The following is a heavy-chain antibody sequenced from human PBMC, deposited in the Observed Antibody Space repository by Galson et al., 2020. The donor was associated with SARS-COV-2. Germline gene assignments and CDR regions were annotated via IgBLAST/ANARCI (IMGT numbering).Heavy chain of an antibody. Sequence: SVTVSCQATGGTFSSYAISWLRPAPAHGLEWMGGIITIFGTANYAQKFHGRVTHTADESTSTAYMELSSLRSEDTAVYYCAMEAIAVAGPDYYYYGMDVWGQGTTVTVSS. CDR2: IITIFGTA. J-gene: IGHJ6*02. D-gene: IGHD6-19*01. CDR1: GGTFSSYA. CDR3: AMEAIAVAGPDYYYYGMDV. V-gene: IGHV1-69*13.